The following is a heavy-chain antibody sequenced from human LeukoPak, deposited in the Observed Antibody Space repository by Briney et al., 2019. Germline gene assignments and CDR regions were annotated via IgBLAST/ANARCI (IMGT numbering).Heavy chain of an antibody. Sequence: SETLSLTCAVYGGSFSGYYWSWIRQPPGKGLEWIGEINHSGSTNYNPSLKSRVTISVDTYKNQFSLKLSSVTAADTAVYYCARVRLTTVTDYWGQGTLVTVSS. CDR2: INHSGST. CDR1: GGSFSGYY. V-gene: IGHV4-34*01. D-gene: IGHD4-17*01. J-gene: IGHJ4*02. CDR3: ARVRLTTVTDY.